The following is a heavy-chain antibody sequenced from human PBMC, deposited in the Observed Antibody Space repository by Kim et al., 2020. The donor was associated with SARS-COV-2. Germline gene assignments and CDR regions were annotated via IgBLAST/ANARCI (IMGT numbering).Heavy chain of an antibody. CDR2: IKSKTNGGTI. CDR3: NTDLGEATKPMFDY. J-gene: IGHJ4*02. D-gene: IGHD3-10*02. CDR1: GFTFSIGW. V-gene: IGHV3-15*01. Sequence: GGSLRLSCAASGFTFSIGWMSWVRQAPEKGLEWVGRIKSKTNGGTIDYAAPVKGRFTISRDDSKNTLYLQMNSLKTEDSAIYYCNTDLGEATKPMFDYWGQGTLVTVSS.